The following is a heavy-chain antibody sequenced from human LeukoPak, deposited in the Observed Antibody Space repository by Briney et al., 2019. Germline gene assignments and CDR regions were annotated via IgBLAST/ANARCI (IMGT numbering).Heavy chain of an antibody. CDR1: GGSISSYY. J-gene: IGHJ3*02. D-gene: IGHD2-2*01. CDR2: IYTSGST. V-gene: IGHV4-4*07. Sequence: SETLSLTCTVSGGSISSYYWSWIRQPAGKGLEWIGRIYTSGSTNYNPSLKSRVTMSVDTSKNQFSLKLSSVTAADTAVYYCARDFGYCSSTSCSDAFDIGGQGTMVTVSS. CDR3: ARDFGYCSSTSCSDAFDI.